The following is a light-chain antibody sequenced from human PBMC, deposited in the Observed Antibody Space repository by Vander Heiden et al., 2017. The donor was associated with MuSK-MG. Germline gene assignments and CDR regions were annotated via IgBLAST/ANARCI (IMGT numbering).Light chain of an antibody. CDR1: QSVSSY. Sequence: EIVLTQSPATLSLSPGERATLSCRASQSVSSYLAWYQQKPGQAPRLLIYDASNRATGIPARFSGSGSGTDFTLTISSLEPEDFAVYYCQQRSNGPVGFTFGPGTKVXIK. CDR3: QQRSNGPVGFT. J-gene: IGKJ3*01. CDR2: DAS. V-gene: IGKV3-11*01.